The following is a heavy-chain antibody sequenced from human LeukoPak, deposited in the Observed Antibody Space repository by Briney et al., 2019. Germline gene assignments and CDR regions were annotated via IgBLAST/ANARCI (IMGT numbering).Heavy chain of an antibody. CDR2: INHSGRT. CDR1: GESFSAYY. Sequence: SETLSLTCAVYGESFSAYYWSWIRQPPGKGLEWIGEINHSGRTIYNPSLTSRVTISVDTSKNQFSLKLNSVTAADTAVYYCAGTYSLYDPFDIWGQGTMVTVSS. D-gene: IGHD6-13*01. V-gene: IGHV4-34*01. CDR3: AGTYSLYDPFDI. J-gene: IGHJ3*02.